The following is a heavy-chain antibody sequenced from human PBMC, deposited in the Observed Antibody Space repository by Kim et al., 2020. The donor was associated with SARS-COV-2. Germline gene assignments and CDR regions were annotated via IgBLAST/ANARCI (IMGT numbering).Heavy chain of an antibody. Sequence: GGSLRLSCAASGFTFSSYWMSWVRQAPGKGLEWVANIKQDGSEKYYVDSVKGRFTISRDNAKNSLYLQMNSLRAEDTAVYYCARGGRWITMVRGVIISHPIWDYYYGMDVWGQGTTVTVSS. J-gene: IGHJ6*02. CDR2: IKQDGSEK. D-gene: IGHD3-10*01. CDR3: ARGGRWITMVRGVIISHPIWDYYYGMDV. V-gene: IGHV3-7*01. CDR1: GFTFSSYW.